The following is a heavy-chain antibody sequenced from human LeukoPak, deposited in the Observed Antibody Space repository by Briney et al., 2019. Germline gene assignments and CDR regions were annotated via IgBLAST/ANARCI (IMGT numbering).Heavy chain of an antibody. D-gene: IGHD2-2*02. V-gene: IGHV3-11*01. CDR2: ISSSGSTI. J-gene: IGHJ6*03. CDR3: ARVGLGYCSSTSCYTDYYYYYMDV. CDR1: GFTFSDYY. Sequence: GGSLRFSCAASGFTFSDYYMRWIRQAPGKGLEWVSYISSSGSTIYYADSVKGRFTISRDNAKNSLYLQMNSLRAEDTAVYYCARVGLGYCSSTSCYTDYYYYYMDVWGKGTTVTVSS.